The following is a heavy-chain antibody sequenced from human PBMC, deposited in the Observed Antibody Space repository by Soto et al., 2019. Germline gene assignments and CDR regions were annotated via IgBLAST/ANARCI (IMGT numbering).Heavy chain of an antibody. V-gene: IGHV1-69*01. CDR1: GGTFSSYA. CDR2: IIPIFGTA. CDR3: ARDRDVDIAMVTSYNWFDP. J-gene: IGHJ5*02. D-gene: IGHD5-18*01. Sequence: QVQLVQSGAEVKKPGSSVKVSCKASGGTFSSYAISWVRQAPGQGLEWMGGIIPIFGTANYAQKFQGRVTITADESTSTAYMELSSLRSEDTAVYYCARDRDVDIAMVTSYNWFDPWGQGTLVTVSS.